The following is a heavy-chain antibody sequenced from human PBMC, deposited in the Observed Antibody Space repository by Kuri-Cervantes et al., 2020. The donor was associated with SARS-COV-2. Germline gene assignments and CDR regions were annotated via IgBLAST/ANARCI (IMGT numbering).Heavy chain of an antibody. D-gene: IGHD3-22*01. CDR1: GGSFSGYS. Sequence: SETLSLPCAVDGGSFSGYSWSWIRQPPGKGLEWIGAINHSGSTNYNPSLKSLDTISVATYKTQFSLKLSSVSAADTAVYYCARRPRSGYLAAYYYYGMDVWGQGTTVTVSS. J-gene: IGHJ6*02. CDR2: INHSGST. CDR3: ARRPRSGYLAAYYYYGMDV. V-gene: IGHV4-34*01.